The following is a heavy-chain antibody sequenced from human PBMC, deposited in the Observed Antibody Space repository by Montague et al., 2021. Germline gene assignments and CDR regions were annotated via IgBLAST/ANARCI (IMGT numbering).Heavy chain of an antibody. Sequence: WLALIYWDGDQRYSPSLKTRVTITKDTSRNRVVLPMTNLDPVDTATYYCARSYDFCRAEAFDVWGQGTIVTVSS. CDR2: IYWDGDQ. D-gene: IGHD3-3*01. CDR3: ARSYDFCRAEAFDV. V-gene: IGHV2-5*02. J-gene: IGHJ3*01.